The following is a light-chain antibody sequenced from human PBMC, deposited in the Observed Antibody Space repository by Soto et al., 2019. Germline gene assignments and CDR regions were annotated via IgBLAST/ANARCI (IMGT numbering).Light chain of an antibody. CDR3: AAWYDSLSAWV. J-gene: IGLJ3*02. V-gene: IGLV1-47*01. Sequence: QSVLTQPPSASGTPGQRVTISCSGSSSNIGSNYVYWYQQLPGTAPKLLIYRNNQRPSGVPDRFSGSKSGTSASLAISGLRSEDEADDYCAAWYDSLSAWVFGGWTKLTVL. CDR1: SSNIGSNY. CDR2: RNN.